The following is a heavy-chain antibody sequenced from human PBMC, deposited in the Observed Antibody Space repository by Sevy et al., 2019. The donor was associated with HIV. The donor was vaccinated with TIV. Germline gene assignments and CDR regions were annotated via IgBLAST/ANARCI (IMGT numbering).Heavy chain of an antibody. CDR2: VSSSSTYI. J-gene: IGHJ6*02. Sequence: GGSLRLSCAASGFMFSTYSMNWVRQAPGKGLEWVSSVSSSSTYIYYADSVKGRFTISRDNAKNSLYLQMNSLRAEDTAVYYCARDLCTGGVCPRWDYYYYGMDVWGQGTTVTVSS. V-gene: IGHV3-21*01. CDR1: GFMFSTYS. D-gene: IGHD2-8*02. CDR3: ARDLCTGGVCPRWDYYYYGMDV.